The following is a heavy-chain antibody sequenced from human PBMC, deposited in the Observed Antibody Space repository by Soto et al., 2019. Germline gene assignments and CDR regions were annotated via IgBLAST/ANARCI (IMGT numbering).Heavy chain of an antibody. J-gene: IGHJ4*02. CDR2: IYHSGST. CDR1: GYSISSGYY. V-gene: IGHV4-38-2*01. Sequence: SETLSFTCAVSGYSISSGYYWGWIRQPPGKGLEWIGSIYHSGSTYYNPSLKSRVTISVDTSKNQFSLKLSSVTAADTAVYYCARGTTVTPRYFDYWGQGTLVTVSS. CDR3: ARGTTVTPRYFDY. D-gene: IGHD4-17*01.